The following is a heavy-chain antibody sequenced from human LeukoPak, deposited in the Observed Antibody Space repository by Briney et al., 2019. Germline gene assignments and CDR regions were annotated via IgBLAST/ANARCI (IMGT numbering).Heavy chain of an antibody. J-gene: IGHJ4*02. CDR1: GGSFSGYY. CDR3: AREVGDGYNSPTNDY. CDR2: IIHSGST. V-gene: IGHV4-34*12. Sequence: RTSETLSLTCAVYGGSFSGYYWSWIRQPPGKGLEWIGEIIHSGSTNYNPSLKSRVTISVDTSKNQFSLKLSSVTAADTAVYYCAREVGDGYNSPTNDYWGQGTLVTVSS. D-gene: IGHD5-24*01.